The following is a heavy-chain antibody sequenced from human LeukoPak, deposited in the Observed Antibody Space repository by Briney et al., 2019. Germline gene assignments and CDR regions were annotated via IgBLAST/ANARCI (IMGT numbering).Heavy chain of an antibody. CDR1: GLNVTTTQ. CDR2: IYSGAT. D-gene: IGHD1-14*01. V-gene: IGHV3-53*01. Sequence: GGSLRLSCAVSGLNVTTTQMTWVRQAPGQGLEWVSSIYSGATYYAESVKGRFAISRDTSKNALYLQMSSLRVEDTAIFYCARLPYKWGQETLDTVSS. J-gene: IGHJ4*02. CDR3: ARLPYK.